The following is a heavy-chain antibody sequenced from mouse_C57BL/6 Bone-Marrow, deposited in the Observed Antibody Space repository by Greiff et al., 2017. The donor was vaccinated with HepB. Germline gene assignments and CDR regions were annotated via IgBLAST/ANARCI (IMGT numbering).Heavy chain of an antibody. CDR3: TTPMVTTHYYAMDY. V-gene: IGHV1-55*01. CDR1: GYTFTSYW. Sequence: QVQLQQPGAELVKPGASVKMSCKASGYTFTSYWITWVKQRPGQGLEWIGDIYPGSGSTNYNEKFKSKATLTVDTSSSTAYMQLSSLTSEDSAVYYCTTPMVTTHYYAMDYWGQGTSVTVSS. CDR2: IYPGSGST. J-gene: IGHJ4*01. D-gene: IGHD2-2*01.